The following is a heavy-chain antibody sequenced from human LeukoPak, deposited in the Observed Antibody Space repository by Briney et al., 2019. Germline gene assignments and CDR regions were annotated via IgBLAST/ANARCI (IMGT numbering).Heavy chain of an antibody. V-gene: IGHV3-21*01. CDR3: ARDLGGYGDYGTNLDY. Sequence: GGSLRLSCAASGFTFSSYTMNWVRQAPGKGLEWVGAISSSSSYIYYADSVKGRFTISRDNAKKSEYLVMNSLRAEDTAVYYCARDLGGYGDYGTNLDYWGQGTLVTVSS. D-gene: IGHD4-17*01. CDR1: GFTFSSYT. J-gene: IGHJ4*02. CDR2: ISSSSSYI.